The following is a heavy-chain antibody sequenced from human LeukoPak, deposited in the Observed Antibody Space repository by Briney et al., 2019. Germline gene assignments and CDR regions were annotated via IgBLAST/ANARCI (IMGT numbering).Heavy chain of an antibody. D-gene: IGHD3-9*01. CDR3: ARGDILTGYSFDY. CDR1: GYTFTGYY. V-gene: IGHV1-2*02. CDR2: INPNSGGT. J-gene: IGHJ4*02. Sequence: AASVKVSCKASGYTFTGYYMHWVRQAPGQGLEWMGWINPNSGGTNYAQKFQGMVTMTRDTSISTAYMELSRLRSDDTAVYYCARGDILTGYSFDYWGQGTLVTVSS.